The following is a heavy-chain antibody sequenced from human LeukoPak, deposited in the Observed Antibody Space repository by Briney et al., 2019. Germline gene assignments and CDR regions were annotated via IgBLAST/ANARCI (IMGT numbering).Heavy chain of an antibody. D-gene: IGHD6-6*01. V-gene: IGHV4-59*08. J-gene: IGHJ4*02. CDR2: IYHTGST. Sequence: SETLSLNCTVSGGSISSYYWSWIRQPPGKGLEWIGYIYHTGSTTYNPFLKSRVTISVDTSKNQFSLKLSSVTAADTAVYYCARREYSSSLDYWGQGTLVTVSS. CDR1: GGSISSYY. CDR3: ARREYSSSLDY.